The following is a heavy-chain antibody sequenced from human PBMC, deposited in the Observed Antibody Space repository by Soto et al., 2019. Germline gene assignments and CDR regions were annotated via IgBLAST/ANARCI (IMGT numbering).Heavy chain of an antibody. Sequence: QVQLQESGPGLLKPSETLTLICTVTRGSVSSQTHFWTWIRQPPGKGLEWIGYKYYSGISNYNPSLQSRVTISVDTSKNQFSLRLTSVTAADTAVYYCVREDMSGTYYFDAWGQGALVTVSS. V-gene: IGHV4-61*01. CDR2: KYYSGIS. D-gene: IGHD1-26*01. J-gene: IGHJ4*02. CDR1: RGSVSSQTHF. CDR3: VREDMSGTYYFDA.